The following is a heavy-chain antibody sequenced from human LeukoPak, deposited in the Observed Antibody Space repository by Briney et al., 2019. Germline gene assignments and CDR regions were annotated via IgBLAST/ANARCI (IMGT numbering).Heavy chain of an antibody. J-gene: IGHJ6*03. D-gene: IGHD6-13*01. CDR2: ISGSGGST. Sequence: GGSLRLSCAASGFTFSSYAMSWVRQAPGKGLEWVSAISGSGGSTYYADSVKGRFTISRDNSKNTLYLQMNSLRAEDTAVYYCAKDFEEAAAVNYYYYYYYMDVWGKGTTVTISS. CDR3: AKDFEEAAAVNYYYYYYYMDV. V-gene: IGHV3-23*01. CDR1: GFTFSSYA.